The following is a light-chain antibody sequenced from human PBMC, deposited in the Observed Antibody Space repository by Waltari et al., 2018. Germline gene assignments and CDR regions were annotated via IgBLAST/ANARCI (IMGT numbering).Light chain of an antibody. V-gene: IGKV3-20*01. Sequence: EIVLTQSPGTLSLSPGERATLSCRASQSVSSTYLAWYQQKPGQAPRLLIYDASNRATGIPDRFSGSGSGTDFTLTISRLEPEDFAVYYCQQCGNSPLMYTFAQGTKLEI. CDR2: DAS. CDR3: QQCGNSPLMYT. J-gene: IGKJ2*01. CDR1: QSVSSTY.